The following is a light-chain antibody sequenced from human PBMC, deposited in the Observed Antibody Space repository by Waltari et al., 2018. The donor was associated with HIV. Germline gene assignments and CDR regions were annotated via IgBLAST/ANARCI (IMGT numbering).Light chain of an antibody. CDR2: LGS. Sequence: VMTQSPLSLPVTPGEPASISCSSSQSLLHSNGYNFLDWYLQKPGQSPQLLIYLGSNRASGVPDRFSGSGSGTDFTLNISRMEAEDVGVYYCMQALQTPPTFGQGTKLEIK. CDR1: QSLLHSNGYNF. CDR3: MQALQTPPT. V-gene: IGKV2-28*01. J-gene: IGKJ2*01.